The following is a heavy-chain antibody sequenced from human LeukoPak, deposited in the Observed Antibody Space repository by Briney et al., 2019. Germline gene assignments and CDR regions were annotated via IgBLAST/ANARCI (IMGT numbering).Heavy chain of an antibody. Sequence: ASVKVSCKASGYTFTTYGISWVRQAPGQGLEWMGRIRGHNGNTEYAQKFQGRVTMTTDTSTSTAYMELRSLRSDDTAVYYCARDRWIQLWLDRAFDIWGQGTMVTVSS. CDR3: ARDRWIQLWLDRAFDI. CDR1: GYTFTTYG. J-gene: IGHJ3*02. CDR2: IRGHNGNT. V-gene: IGHV1-18*01. D-gene: IGHD5-18*01.